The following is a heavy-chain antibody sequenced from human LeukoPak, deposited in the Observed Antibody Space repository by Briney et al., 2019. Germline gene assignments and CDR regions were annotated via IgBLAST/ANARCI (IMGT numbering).Heavy chain of an antibody. CDR2: ISAYNGNT. D-gene: IGHD3-16*02. Sequence: GASVKVSCKASGYTFTSYGISWVRQAPGQGLEWMGWISAYNGNTNYAQKLQGRVTMTTDTSTSTAYMELRSLRSDDTAVYYCAREVKVYDYVWGSYRHYYFDYWGQGTLVTVSS. V-gene: IGHV1-18*01. CDR3: AREVKVYDYVWGSYRHYYFDY. J-gene: IGHJ4*02. CDR1: GYTFTSYG.